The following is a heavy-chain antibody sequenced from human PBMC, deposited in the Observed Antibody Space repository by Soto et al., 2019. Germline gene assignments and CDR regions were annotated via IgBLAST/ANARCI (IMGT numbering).Heavy chain of an antibody. Sequence: TFSSYAMSWIRQPPGKGLEWIGSIYYSGSTYYNPSLKSRVTISVDTSKNQFSLKLSSVTAADTAVYYCASVEPHFDYWSQGTLVTVSS. CDR1: TFSSYA. CDR3: ASVEPHFDY. CDR2: IYYSGST. V-gene: IGHV4-39*01. J-gene: IGHJ4*02.